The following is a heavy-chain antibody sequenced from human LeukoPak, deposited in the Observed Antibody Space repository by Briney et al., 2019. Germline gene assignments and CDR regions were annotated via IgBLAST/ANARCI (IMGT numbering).Heavy chain of an antibody. D-gene: IGHD1-1*01. Sequence: PSETLSLTCSVSGGFINSYYWSWIRQPPGKGLEWIGYMYYSGSTHYNPSLESRVTISIDTSKKQLSLKLTSVTAADTAVYYCARDRRESTKPNDPFDIWGQGTMVTVSS. V-gene: IGHV4-59*01. CDR1: GGFINSYY. J-gene: IGHJ3*02. CDR3: ARDRRESTKPNDPFDI. CDR2: MYYSGST.